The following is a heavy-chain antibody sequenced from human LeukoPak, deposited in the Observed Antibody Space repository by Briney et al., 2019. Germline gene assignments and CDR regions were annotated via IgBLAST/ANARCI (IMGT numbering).Heavy chain of an antibody. CDR2: INHSGST. D-gene: IGHD3-16*02. CDR3: ARLYNHDYVWGSYRYGNYFDY. J-gene: IGHJ4*02. Sequence: SETLSLTCAVYGGSFSGYYWSWIRQPPGKGLEWIGEINHSGSTNYNPSLKSRVTISVDTSKNQFSLKLSSVTAADTAVYYCARLYNHDYVWGSYRYGNYFDYWGQGTLVTVSS. V-gene: IGHV4-34*01. CDR1: GGSFSGYY.